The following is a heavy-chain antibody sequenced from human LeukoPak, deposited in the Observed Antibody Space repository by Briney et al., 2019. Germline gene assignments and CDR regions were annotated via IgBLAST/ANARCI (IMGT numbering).Heavy chain of an antibody. Sequence: PGGSLRLSCAASGFTFSSYSMNWVRQAPGKGLEWVSSISSSSSYIYYADSVKGRFTISRDNAKNSLYLQMNSLRAEDTAVHYCAREGIVVVSAADNYFDYWGQGTLVTVSS. J-gene: IGHJ4*02. CDR3: AREGIVVVSAADNYFDY. V-gene: IGHV3-21*01. CDR2: ISSSSSYI. CDR1: GFTFSSYS. D-gene: IGHD2-2*01.